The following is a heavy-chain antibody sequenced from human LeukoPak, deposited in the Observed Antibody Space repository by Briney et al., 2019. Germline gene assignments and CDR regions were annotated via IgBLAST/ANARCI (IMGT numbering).Heavy chain of an antibody. J-gene: IGHJ3*01. Sequence: GGSLRLSCAASEFTFNNYGMSWVRQAPGKVLEWVSSISSSSTYIFYADSVKGRFTISRDDAKNSLYLQMNSLRAEDTAVYYCATTWDVRGVPNWGQGTMVTVSS. CDR3: ATTWDVRGVPN. CDR2: ISSSSTYI. V-gene: IGHV3-21*01. CDR1: EFTFNNYG. D-gene: IGHD3-10*01.